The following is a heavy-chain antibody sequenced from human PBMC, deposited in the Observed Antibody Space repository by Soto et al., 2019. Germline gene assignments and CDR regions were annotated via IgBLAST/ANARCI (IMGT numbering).Heavy chain of an antibody. CDR3: TTGRSAWSYCGGDCYDFDI. Sequence: KPVVSLRLSCVASGFTFNSYWMSWVRQAPGKGLEWVGQIKSKTDGETIDYAAPVKARFTISRDDSKNMLYLQMNSLKTEDTAVYYCTTGRSAWSYCGGDCYDFDIWGQGTMVTVSS. CDR1: GFTFNSYW. D-gene: IGHD2-21*02. V-gene: IGHV3-15*01. J-gene: IGHJ3*02. CDR2: IKSKTDGETI.